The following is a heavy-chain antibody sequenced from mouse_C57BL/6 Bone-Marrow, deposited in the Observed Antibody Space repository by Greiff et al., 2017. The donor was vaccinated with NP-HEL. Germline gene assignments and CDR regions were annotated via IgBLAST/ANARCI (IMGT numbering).Heavy chain of an antibody. Sequence: VQLQQSGAELMKPGASVKLSCKATGYTFTGYWIEWVKQRPGHGLEWIGEILPGSGSTNYNEKLKGKATFTADTSTNTSYMYLSSLTTEDPATSCWASGGIDFDYWGQGTTLTVSS. CDR2: ILPGSGST. J-gene: IGHJ2*01. CDR3: ASGGIDFDY. V-gene: IGHV1-9*01. CDR1: GYTFTGYW.